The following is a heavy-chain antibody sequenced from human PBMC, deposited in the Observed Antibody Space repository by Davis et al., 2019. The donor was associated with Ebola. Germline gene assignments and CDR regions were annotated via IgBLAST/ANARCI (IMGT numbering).Heavy chain of an antibody. V-gene: IGHV3-23*01. J-gene: IGHJ6*02. Sequence: PGGSLRLSCAASGFAFTTYDMSWVRQAPGRGLEWVSAISPSGGSTVADSAKGRFTISRDNSTLYLQMNSLRAEDTAVYYCARDVGGMDVWGQGTTVTVSS. CDR3: ARDVGGMDV. CDR1: GFAFTTYD. CDR2: ISPSGGST.